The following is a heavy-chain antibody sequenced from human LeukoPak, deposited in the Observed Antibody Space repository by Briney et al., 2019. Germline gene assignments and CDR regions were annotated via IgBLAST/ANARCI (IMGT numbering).Heavy chain of an antibody. D-gene: IGHD6-19*01. CDR3: ARAFSSGWHFDY. J-gene: IGHJ4*02. Sequence: PGGSLRLSCAASGFTSSSYSMNWVRQAPGKGLEWVSSISSSSSYIYYADSVKDRFTISRDNAKNSLYLQMNSLRAEDTAVYYCARAFSSGWHFDYWGQGTLVTVSS. V-gene: IGHV3-21*01. CDR2: ISSSSSYI. CDR1: GFTSSSYS.